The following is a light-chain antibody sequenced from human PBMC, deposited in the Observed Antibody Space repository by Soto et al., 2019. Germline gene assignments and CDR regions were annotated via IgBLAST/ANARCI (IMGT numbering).Light chain of an antibody. CDR1: QSVSSY. J-gene: IGKJ5*01. Sequence: EIVLTQSPATLSLSPGERATLSCRAGQSVSSYLAWYQQKPGQAPRLLIYDASNRATGIPARFSGSGSGTDFTLTISSLEPDDFATYYCQQYNTYSTFGQGTRLEIK. CDR3: QQYNTYST. V-gene: IGKV3-11*01. CDR2: DAS.